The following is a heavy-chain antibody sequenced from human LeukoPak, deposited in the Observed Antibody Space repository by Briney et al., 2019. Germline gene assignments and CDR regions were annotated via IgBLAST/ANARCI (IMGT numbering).Heavy chain of an antibody. CDR2: ISWNSGSV. CDR1: GCTFDDYA. D-gene: IGHD2-2*02. V-gene: IGHV3-9*01. CDR3: AKDGCSSTSCYTGGHYYYYMDV. Sequence: GGSLRLSCAASGCTFDDYAMHWVRQAPGKGLEWVSGISWNSGSVVYADSVKGRFTISRDNAKNYLYLQMNSLRAEDTALYYCAKDGCSSTSCYTGGHYYYYMDVWGKGTTVTVSS. J-gene: IGHJ6*03.